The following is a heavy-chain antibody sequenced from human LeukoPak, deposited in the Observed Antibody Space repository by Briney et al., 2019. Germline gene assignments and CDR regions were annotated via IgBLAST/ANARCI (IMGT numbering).Heavy chain of an antibody. J-gene: IGHJ1*01. CDR3: ARRRYYDGSGYLE. Sequence: SETLSLTCSVSGDSVSRSDSYWVWIRQPPGKGLEWIGTIYYSGRTYYCPSLKSRVTMSVDPSNNQFSLNLRSVTAADTAVYYCARRRYYDGSGYLEWGQGTLLSVSS. CDR1: GDSVSRSDSY. D-gene: IGHD3-22*01. CDR2: IYYSGRT. V-gene: IGHV4-39*01.